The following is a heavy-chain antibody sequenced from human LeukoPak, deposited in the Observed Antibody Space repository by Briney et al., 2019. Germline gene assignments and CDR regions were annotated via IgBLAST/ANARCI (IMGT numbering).Heavy chain of an antibody. D-gene: IGHD6-13*01. CDR1: GFTFSSYA. CDR3: AIIIAAAGSRAFDY. CDR2: ISHDGSKT. Sequence: GGSLRLSCAASGFTFSSYAMHWVRQAPGKGLEWLALISHDGSKTYYADSVKGRFTISRDNSKNTLYLQMNSLRAEDTAVYYCAIIIAAAGSRAFDYWGQGTLVTVSS. J-gene: IGHJ4*02. V-gene: IGHV3-30-3*01.